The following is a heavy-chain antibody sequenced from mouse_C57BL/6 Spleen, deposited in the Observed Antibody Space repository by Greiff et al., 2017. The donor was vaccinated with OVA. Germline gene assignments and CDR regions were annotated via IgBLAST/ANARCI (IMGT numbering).Heavy chain of an antibody. CDR3: AREVYYGNYRAMDY. J-gene: IGHJ4*01. CDR1: GYTFTSYW. CDR2: IDPSDSET. D-gene: IGHD2-1*01. Sequence: VQLQQPGAELVRPGSSVKLSCKASGYTFTSYWMHWVKQRPIQGLEWIGNIDPSDSETHYNQKFKDKATLTVDKSSSTAYMQLSSLTSEDSAVYYCAREVYYGNYRAMDYWGQGTSVTVSS. V-gene: IGHV1-52*01.